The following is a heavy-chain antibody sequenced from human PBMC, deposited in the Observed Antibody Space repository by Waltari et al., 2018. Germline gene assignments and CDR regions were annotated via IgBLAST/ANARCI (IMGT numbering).Heavy chain of an antibody. Sequence: QVQLVESGGGLVKPGGSLRLSCAASGFTFSDYYMSWIRQAPGKGLEWVSYISPSCTTIYYADSVKGRFTISRDNAKKSVDLQMHSLRAEDTAVYYCARGLKLPPANWGQGTLVTVSS. CDR2: ISPSCTTI. V-gene: IGHV3-11*04. CDR3: ARGLKLPPAN. CDR1: GFTFSDYY. J-gene: IGHJ4*02.